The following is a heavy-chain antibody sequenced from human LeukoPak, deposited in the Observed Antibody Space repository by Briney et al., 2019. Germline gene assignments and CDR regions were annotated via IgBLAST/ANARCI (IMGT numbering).Heavy chain of an antibody. CDR2: ISGSGGST. V-gene: IGHV3-23*01. CDR1: GFTFSSYA. CDR3: AKGAPKRWLQFWYFDY. Sequence: GGSLRLSCAASGFTFSSYAMSWVRQAPGKGLEWVSAISGSGGSTYYADSAKGRFTISRDNSKNTLYLQMNSLRAEDTAVYYCAKGAPKRWLQFWYFDYWGQGTLVTVSS. J-gene: IGHJ4*02. D-gene: IGHD5-24*01.